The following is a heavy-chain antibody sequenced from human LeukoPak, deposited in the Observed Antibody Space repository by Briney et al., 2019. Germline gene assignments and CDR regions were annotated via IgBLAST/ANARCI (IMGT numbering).Heavy chain of an antibody. V-gene: IGHV3-21*01. Sequence: GGSLRLSCAASGFTFSSYSMNWVRQAPGKGLEWVSSISSSSSYIYYADSVKGRFTISRDNAKNSLYLQTNSLRAEDTAVYYCARKGDEQQPAMYYFDYWGQGTLVTVSS. CDR2: ISSSSSYI. CDR1: GFTFSSYS. CDR3: ARKGDEQQPAMYYFDY. J-gene: IGHJ4*02. D-gene: IGHD6-13*01.